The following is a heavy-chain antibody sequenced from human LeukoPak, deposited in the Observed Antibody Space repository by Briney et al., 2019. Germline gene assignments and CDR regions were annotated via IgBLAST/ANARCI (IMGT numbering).Heavy chain of an antibody. CDR1: GYTFTLYY. V-gene: IGHV1-46*01. J-gene: IGHJ5*02. CDR3: ARGYCSSTSCYAWFDP. Sequence: ASVKVSCKASGYTFTLYYMHWVRQAPGQGLEWMGTINPSGGSTHYAQRFQGRVTMTRDTSTSTVDMELSSLRSEDTAVYYCARGYCSSTSCYAWFDPWGQGSLVTVSS. CDR2: INPSGGST. D-gene: IGHD2-2*01.